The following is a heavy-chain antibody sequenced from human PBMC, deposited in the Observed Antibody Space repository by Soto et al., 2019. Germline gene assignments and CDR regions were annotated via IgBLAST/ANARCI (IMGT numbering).Heavy chain of an antibody. D-gene: IGHD4-17*01. CDR2: VYYRGRS. J-gene: IGHJ4*02. V-gene: IGHV4-39*01. Sequence: SETLSLTCAVSGDSVTSNVWWGWIRQSPGKGLEWIGSVYYRGRSYSKSSVKSRVTISVDTSKNRFSLSLNSVTASDTAVYFCVSQRTTVPTQAYFDYWGPGALVTVSS. CDR1: GDSVTSNVW. CDR3: VSQRTTVPTQAYFDY.